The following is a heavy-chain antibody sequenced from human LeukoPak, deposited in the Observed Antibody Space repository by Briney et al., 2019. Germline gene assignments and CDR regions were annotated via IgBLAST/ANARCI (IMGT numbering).Heavy chain of an antibody. D-gene: IGHD1-26*01. Sequence: ASVKVSCKVSGNSLSETSIHWVRQAPGQWLEWMGGFDPEDGEPIFAQRFQGRFSMTEDTSADTAYMELSSLRPEDTAVYYCATADKWEPLDYWGQGTLVTVSS. CDR1: GNSLSETS. J-gene: IGHJ4*02. CDR3: ATADKWEPLDY. V-gene: IGHV1-24*01. CDR2: FDPEDGEP.